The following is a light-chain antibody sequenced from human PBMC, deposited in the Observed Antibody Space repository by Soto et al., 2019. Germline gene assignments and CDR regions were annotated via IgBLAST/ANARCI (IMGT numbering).Light chain of an antibody. J-gene: IGLJ1*01. CDR2: EVN. Sequence: QSVLTQPPSVSGSPGQSVTISCTGTSSDIGSYTRVSWYQQPPGAAPKLMICEVNNRPSGVPERFSGSKSGNTASLTIFGLQAEDEADYYCSSFTTSDTYVFGTGTKLTVL. V-gene: IGLV2-18*02. CDR3: SSFTTSDTYV. CDR1: SSDIGSYTR.